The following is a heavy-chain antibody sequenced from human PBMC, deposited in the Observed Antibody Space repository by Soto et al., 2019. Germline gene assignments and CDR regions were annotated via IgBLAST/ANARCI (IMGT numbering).Heavy chain of an antibody. CDR2: INHSGST. V-gene: IGHV4-34*01. CDR3: ASPGPGYSSGGYDEGGATCPYYFAY. CDR1: GGSFSGYY. D-gene: IGHD6-13*01. Sequence: QVQLQQWGAGLLKPSETLSLTCAVYGGSFSGYYWSWIRQPPGKGLEWIGEINHSGSTNYNPSLKVEVTKSVKTSKNHFPLTLGSVPAADTVVYYCASPGPGYSSGGYDEGGATCPYYFAYGGQEPLVTVSS. J-gene: IGHJ4*02.